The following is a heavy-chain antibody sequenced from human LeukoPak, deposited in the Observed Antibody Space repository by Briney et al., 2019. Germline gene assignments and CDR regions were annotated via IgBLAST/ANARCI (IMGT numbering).Heavy chain of an antibody. Sequence: GASVKVSCKASGYTFTSYGISWVRQAPGQGLEWMGWISAYNGNTNYAQKFQGRVTMTRDTSISTAYMELSRLRSDDTAVYYCARAPFKWFGEFQFDYWGQGTLVTVSS. J-gene: IGHJ4*02. D-gene: IGHD3-10*01. CDR2: ISAYNGNT. V-gene: IGHV1-18*01. CDR3: ARAPFKWFGEFQFDY. CDR1: GYTFTSYG.